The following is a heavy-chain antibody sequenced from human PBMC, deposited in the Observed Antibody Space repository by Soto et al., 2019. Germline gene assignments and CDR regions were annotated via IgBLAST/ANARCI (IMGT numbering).Heavy chain of an antibody. CDR3: ASLAVAGPLRPFDS. D-gene: IGHD6-19*01. V-gene: IGHV1-46*01. CDR1: GYTFTSYY. Sequence: QVQLVQSGAEVKKPGASVKVSCKASGYTFTSYYMHWVRQAPGQGLEWMGIINPSGGSTRYAQKFQDRVTMTRDPSTSTFYQELSRLRSEDPAVYYCASLAVAGPLRPFDSWGQGTLVTVSS. J-gene: IGHJ5*01. CDR2: INPSGGST.